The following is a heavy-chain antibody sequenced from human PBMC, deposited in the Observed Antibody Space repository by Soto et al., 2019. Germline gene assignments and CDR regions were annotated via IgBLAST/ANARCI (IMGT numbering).Heavy chain of an antibody. D-gene: IGHD3-3*01. Sequence: QVQLVQSGAEVRKPGSSVKVSCKASGGTFSNSAITWVRQAPGQGLGWVGGIIPIFGSTNYAPKFQGTVTITADESTSTAYMELSSLTSEDTAVYYCARDGDLRSDFWSGPLGGGWFDPWGQGTLVTVSS. V-gene: IGHV1-69*12. J-gene: IGHJ5*02. CDR1: GGTFSNSA. CDR2: IIPIFGST. CDR3: ARDGDLRSDFWSGPLGGGWFDP.